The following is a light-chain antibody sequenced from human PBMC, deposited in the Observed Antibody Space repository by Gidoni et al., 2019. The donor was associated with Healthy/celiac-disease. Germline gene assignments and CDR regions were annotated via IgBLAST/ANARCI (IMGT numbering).Light chain of an antibody. J-gene: IGLJ3*02. Sequence: LTQPASLPGQSITISCTGTSSDVGNYNLVSWYQQHPGKAPKLMIYEDSKRPSGVSNRFSGSKSGNTASLTISGLQAEDEADYYCCSYAGSSTWVFGGGTKLTVL. CDR3: CSYAGSSTWV. V-gene: IGLV2-23*01. CDR2: EDS. CDR1: SSDVGNYNL.